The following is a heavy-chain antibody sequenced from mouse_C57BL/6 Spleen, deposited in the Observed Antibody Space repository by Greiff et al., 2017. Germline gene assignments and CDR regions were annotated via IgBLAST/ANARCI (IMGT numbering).Heavy chain of an antibody. CDR1: GYTFTSYW. V-gene: IGHV1-69*01. CDR3: ARNYGNYDYYAMDY. D-gene: IGHD2-1*01. Sequence: QVQLKQPGAELVMPGASVKLSCKASGYTFTSYWMHWVKQRPGQGLEWIGEIDPSDSYTNYNQKFKGKSTLTVDKSSSTAYMQLSSLTSEDSAVYYCARNYGNYDYYAMDYWGQGTSVTVSS. J-gene: IGHJ4*01. CDR2: IDPSDSYT.